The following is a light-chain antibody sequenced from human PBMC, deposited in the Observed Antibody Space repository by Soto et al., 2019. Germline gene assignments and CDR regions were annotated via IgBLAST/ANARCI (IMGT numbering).Light chain of an antibody. Sequence: QSALTQPASVSGSPGQSIAISCTGTSRDVGAHNSVSWYQQHPGKVPKLLIYDVSKRPSGVSPRFSASKSGNTASLTISGLHAEDEADYYCLSYSIIRGTPLYIFGTGTKLTVL. J-gene: IGLJ1*01. CDR3: LSYSIIRGTPLYI. CDR2: DVS. CDR1: SRDVGAHNS. V-gene: IGLV2-14*03.